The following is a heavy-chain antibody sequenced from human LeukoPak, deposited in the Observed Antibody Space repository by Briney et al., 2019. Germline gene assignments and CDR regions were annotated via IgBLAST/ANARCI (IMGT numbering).Heavy chain of an antibody. J-gene: IGHJ4*02. CDR2: IYSGGST. V-gene: IGHV3-66*01. Sequence: GGSLRPSCAASGFTVSSNYMSWVRQAPGKGLEWVSVIYSGGSTYYADSVKGRFTISRDNSKNTLYLQMNSLRAEDTAVYYCARGGPAAGRLDYWGQGTLVTVSS. CDR3: ARGGPAAGRLDY. CDR1: GFTVSSNY. D-gene: IGHD6-13*01.